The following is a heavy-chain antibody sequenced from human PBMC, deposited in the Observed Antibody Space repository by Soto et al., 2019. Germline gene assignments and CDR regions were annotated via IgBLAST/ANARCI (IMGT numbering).Heavy chain of an antibody. CDR1: GFTFSSYA. CDR3: ARDVAIAVAGYYYYYGMDV. V-gene: IGHV3-30-3*01. CDR2: ISYDGSNK. J-gene: IGHJ6*02. Sequence: GGSLRLSCAASGFTFSSYAMHWVRQAPGKGLEWVAVISYDGSNKYYADSVKGRFTISRDNSKNTLYLQMNSLRAEDTAVYYCARDVAIAVAGYYYYYGMDVWGQGTTVTVPS. D-gene: IGHD6-19*01.